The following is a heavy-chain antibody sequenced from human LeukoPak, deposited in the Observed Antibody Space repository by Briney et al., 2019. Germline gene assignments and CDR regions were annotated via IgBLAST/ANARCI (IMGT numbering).Heavy chain of an antibody. CDR1: GGSISSSSYY. J-gene: IGHJ5*02. CDR3: ARRNAFDP. Sequence: SETLSLTCTVSGGSISSSSYYWGWMRQPPGKGLEWIGSIYYSGSTYYNPSLKSRVTISVDTSKNQFSLKLSSVTAADTAVYYCARRNAFDPWGQGTLVTVSS. V-gene: IGHV4-39*01. CDR2: IYYSGST.